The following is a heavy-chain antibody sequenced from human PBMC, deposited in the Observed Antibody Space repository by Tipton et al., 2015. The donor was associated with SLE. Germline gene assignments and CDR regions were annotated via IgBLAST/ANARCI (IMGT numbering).Heavy chain of an antibody. CDR2: INTYTGNT. D-gene: IGHD3-3*01. Sequence: QLVQSGPEVKKPGASVKVSCKASGYTFINYGISWVRQAPGQGLEWMGWINTYTGNTKYAQKLQGRVTMTTDTSTSTAYMDLRSLRSDDTAVYYCARVRYDFWSGLNYWGQGTLVTVSS. V-gene: IGHV1-18*01. CDR1: GYTFINYG. J-gene: IGHJ4*02. CDR3: ARVRYDFWSGLNY.